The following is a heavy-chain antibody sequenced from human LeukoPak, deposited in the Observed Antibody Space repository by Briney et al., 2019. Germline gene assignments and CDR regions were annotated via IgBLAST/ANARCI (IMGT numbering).Heavy chain of an antibody. CDR1: GGSISSGGYS. Sequence: SQTLSLTCAVSGGSISSGGYSWSWIRQPPGKGLERIGYIYHSGSTYYNPSLKSRVTISVDRSKNQFSLKLSSVTAADTAVYYCAREDGDTRAFDIWGQGTMVTVSP. D-gene: IGHD4-17*01. V-gene: IGHV4-30-2*01. CDR3: AREDGDTRAFDI. CDR2: IYHSGST. J-gene: IGHJ3*02.